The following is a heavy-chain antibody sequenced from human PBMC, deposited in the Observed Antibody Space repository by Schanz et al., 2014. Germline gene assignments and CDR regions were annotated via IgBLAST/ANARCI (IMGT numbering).Heavy chain of an antibody. V-gene: IGHV1-2*06. CDR2: INPNSGGT. Sequence: QGHLVQSGAEVKKPGASVKVSCKVSGYTLTELSMHWVRQAPGQGLEWMGRINPNSGGTNYAQKFQGRVTMTRDTSISTAYMELRRLRSDDTAVYYCARDYYDILTGYPYDTFDIWGQGTMVTVSS. CDR3: ARDYYDILTGYPYDTFDI. J-gene: IGHJ3*02. D-gene: IGHD3-9*01. CDR1: GYTLTELS.